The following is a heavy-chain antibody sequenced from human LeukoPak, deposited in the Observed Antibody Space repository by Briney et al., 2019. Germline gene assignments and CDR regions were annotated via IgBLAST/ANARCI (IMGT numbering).Heavy chain of an antibody. CDR2: MNPNSGNT. D-gene: IGHD3-10*01. Sequence: ASVKVSCKASGYTFTSYDINWVRQATGQGLEWMGWMNPNSGNTGYAQKFQGRVTMTRNTSISTAYMELSSLRSEDTAVYYCARGTGSIGSGSYSYNWFDPWGQGTLVTVSS. V-gene: IGHV1-8*01. J-gene: IGHJ5*02. CDR3: ARGTGSIGSGSYSYNWFDP. CDR1: GYTFTSYD.